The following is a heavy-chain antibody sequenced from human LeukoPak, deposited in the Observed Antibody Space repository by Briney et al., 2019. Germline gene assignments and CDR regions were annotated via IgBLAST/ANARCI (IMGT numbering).Heavy chain of an antibody. CDR3: ARDSSAWYYFDY. Sequence: PGGSLRLSCAASGFTFSSYEMNWVRQAPGKGLEWLSYISSSGITIYYADSVKGRFTISRDNAKNSLYLQMNGLRAEDTAVYYCARDSSAWYYFDYWGQGTLVTVSS. J-gene: IGHJ4*02. CDR1: GFTFSSYE. CDR2: ISSSGITI. V-gene: IGHV3-48*03. D-gene: IGHD6-19*01.